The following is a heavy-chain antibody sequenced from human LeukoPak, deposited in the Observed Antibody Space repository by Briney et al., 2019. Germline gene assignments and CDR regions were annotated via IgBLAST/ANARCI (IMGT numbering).Heavy chain of an antibody. Sequence: GGSLRLSCAAYGFTFSSYWMTWVRQAPGKGLEWVANIKEDGSEKYYVDSVRGRFTISRDNAKYSLYLHMNSLRAEDTAVYYCARVHHSSSWGTDDCWGQGALVTVSS. J-gene: IGHJ4*02. CDR3: ARVHHSSSWGTDDC. D-gene: IGHD6-13*01. CDR1: GFTFSSYW. V-gene: IGHV3-7*01. CDR2: IKEDGSEK.